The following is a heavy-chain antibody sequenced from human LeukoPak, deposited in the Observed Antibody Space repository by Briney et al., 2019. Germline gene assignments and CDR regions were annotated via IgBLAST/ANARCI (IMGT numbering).Heavy chain of an antibody. Sequence: SVTVSCKSSGGTFSSYAISWVRQAPGQGLEWMGGIIPIFGTANYAQKFQGRVTITADKSTSTAYMELSSLRSEDTAVYYCARDGSVYYYYYMDVGGKGTTVTVSS. D-gene: IGHD5-12*01. V-gene: IGHV1-69*06. CDR1: GGTFSSYA. CDR2: IIPIFGTA. CDR3: ARDGSVYYYYYMDV. J-gene: IGHJ6*03.